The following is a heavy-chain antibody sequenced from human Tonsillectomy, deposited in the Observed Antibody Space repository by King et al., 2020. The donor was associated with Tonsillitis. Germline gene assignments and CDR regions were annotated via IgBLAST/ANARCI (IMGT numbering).Heavy chain of an antibody. Sequence: VQLVESGGGVVQPGRSLRLSCAASGFTFSSYGMHWVRQAPGKGLEWVAVISYDGSNKYYADSVKGRFTISRDNSKNTLYLQMNSLRAEDTAVYYCAKDYDFWSGYSDYWGQGTLVTGSS. J-gene: IGHJ4*02. V-gene: IGHV3-30*18. CDR1: GFTFSSYG. CDR2: ISYDGSNK. D-gene: IGHD3-3*01. CDR3: AKDYDFWSGYSDY.